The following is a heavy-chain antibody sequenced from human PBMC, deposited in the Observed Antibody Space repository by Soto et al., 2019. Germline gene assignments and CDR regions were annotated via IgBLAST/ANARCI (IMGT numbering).Heavy chain of an antibody. CDR2: ISGSGGST. CDR1: GFTFSSYA. V-gene: IGHV3-23*01. J-gene: IGHJ4*02. D-gene: IGHD3-10*01. Sequence: GVSLRLSCAASGFTFSSYAMSWVRQAPGKGLEWVSAISGSGGSTYYADSVKGRFTISRDNSKNTLYLQMNSLRAEDTAVYYCAKDKGRGITMVRGVITLGPFDYWGQGTLVTVSS. CDR3: AKDKGRGITMVRGVITLGPFDY.